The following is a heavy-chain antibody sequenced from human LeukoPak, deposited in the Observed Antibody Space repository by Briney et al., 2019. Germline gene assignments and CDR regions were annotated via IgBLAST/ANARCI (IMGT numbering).Heavy chain of an antibody. V-gene: IGHV3-21*04. D-gene: IGHD3-22*01. J-gene: IGHJ4*02. CDR1: GFTFSDYA. CDR3: AKDPRSSGYSY. CDR2: ISGTSSHK. Sequence: GGSLRLSCTASGFTFSDYAMNWVRQAPGQGLEWVSSISGTSSHKHYVDSVKGRFTISRDNAQDSLYLQMNSLRAEDTAVYYCAKDPRSSGYSYWGQGTLVTVSS.